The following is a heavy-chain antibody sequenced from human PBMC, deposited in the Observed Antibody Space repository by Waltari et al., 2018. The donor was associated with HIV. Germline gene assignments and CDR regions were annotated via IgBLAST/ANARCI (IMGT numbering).Heavy chain of an antibody. CDR1: GGSISSYH. D-gene: IGHD2-15*01. CDR2: IYDSGST. J-gene: IGHJ4*02. V-gene: IGHV4-59*01. Sequence: QVQLQESGPGLVKPSETLSLTCTVPGGSISSYHWSWIRQPPGKGLEWIGYIYDSGSTNYNPSLKSRVTISVDTSKNQFSLKLSSVTAADTAVYYCARDKRDGGNHRAYFDYWGQGSLVTVSS. CDR3: ARDKRDGGNHRAYFDY.